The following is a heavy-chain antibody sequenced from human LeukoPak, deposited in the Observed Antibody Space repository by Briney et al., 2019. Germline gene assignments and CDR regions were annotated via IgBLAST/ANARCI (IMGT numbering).Heavy chain of an antibody. V-gene: IGHV3-74*01. Sequence: GGSLRLSCAASGFTFSKYWMLWVRQAPGKGPESVSRINTDGTVTTYAVSVKGRFTLSRDNADSTMFLQMNSVRDEDTAVYYCATKEWLAPPPDSRGQGTPVIVSS. D-gene: IGHD5-12*01. CDR1: GFTFSKYW. CDR2: INTDGTVT. J-gene: IGHJ4*02. CDR3: ATKEWLAPPPDS.